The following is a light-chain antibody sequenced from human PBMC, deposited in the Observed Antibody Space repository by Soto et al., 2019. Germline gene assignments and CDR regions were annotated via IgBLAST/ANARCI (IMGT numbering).Light chain of an antibody. CDR1: QSVSSTY. Sequence: EIVLTQSPGTLSLSPGERATLSCRASQSVSSTYLAWYQQKPGQAPRLLIYGVSIRATGIPDRFSGSGSGTDFTLTISRLEPEDFAVYYCQQYDSSLLTFGGGTKVEIK. V-gene: IGKV3-20*01. J-gene: IGKJ4*01. CDR2: GVS. CDR3: QQYDSSLLT.